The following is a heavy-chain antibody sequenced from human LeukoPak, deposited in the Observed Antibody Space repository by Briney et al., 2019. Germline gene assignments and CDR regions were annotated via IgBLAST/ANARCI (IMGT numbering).Heavy chain of an antibody. CDR3: ARDSQDSSGYYSYYSYGMDV. V-gene: IGHV3-30-3*01. CDR2: ISYDGSNK. J-gene: IGHJ6*02. D-gene: IGHD3-22*01. CDR1: GFTFSSYA. Sequence: GGSLTLSWAASGFTFSSYAMHWGRQAPGKGLEWVAVISYDGSNKYYAYSVKGRFTISRDNSKNTLYLEMNSMRAEDTAVYYCARDSQDSSGYYSYYSYGMDVWGQGTTVTVSS.